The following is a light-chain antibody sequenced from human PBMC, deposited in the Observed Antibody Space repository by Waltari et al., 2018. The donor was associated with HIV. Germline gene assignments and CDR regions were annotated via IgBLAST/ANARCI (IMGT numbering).Light chain of an antibody. J-gene: IGKJ1*01. Sequence: DIQMTQSHSTLSASVGDRVTITCRASQSISSWLAWYQQNPGKAPKLLIYKASSLESGVPSRFSGSGSGTEFTLTISSLQPDDFATYYCQQYNSYPWTFGQGTKVEIK. CDR1: QSISSW. CDR2: KAS. V-gene: IGKV1-5*03. CDR3: QQYNSYPWT.